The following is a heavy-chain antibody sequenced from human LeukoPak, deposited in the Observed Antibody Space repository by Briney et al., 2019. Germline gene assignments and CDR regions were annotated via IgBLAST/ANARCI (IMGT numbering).Heavy chain of an antibody. CDR3: ARGPLLQLIWFDP. Sequence: GASVKVSCKASGGTFSSYAISWVRQAPGQGLEWMGRIIPIFGTANYAQKFQGRVTITTDESTSTAYMELSSLRSEDTAVCYCARGPLLQLIWFDPWGQGTLVTVSS. CDR2: IIPIFGTA. D-gene: IGHD5-18*01. V-gene: IGHV1-69*05. J-gene: IGHJ5*02. CDR1: GGTFSSYA.